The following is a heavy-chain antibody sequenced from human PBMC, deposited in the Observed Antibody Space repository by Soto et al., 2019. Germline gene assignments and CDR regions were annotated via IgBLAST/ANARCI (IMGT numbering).Heavy chain of an antibody. D-gene: IGHD3-22*01. Sequence: ASVKVSCKASGYTFTSYGISWVRQAPGQGLEWMGWIVVGSGNTNYAQKFQERVTITRDMSTSTAYMELSSLRSEYTAVYYCAARTENYYDSSGYPYYYGVDVWGQGTTVTVSS. CDR1: GYTFTSYG. CDR3: AARTENYYDSSGYPYYYGVDV. V-gene: IGHV1-58*02. CDR2: IVVGSGNT. J-gene: IGHJ6*02.